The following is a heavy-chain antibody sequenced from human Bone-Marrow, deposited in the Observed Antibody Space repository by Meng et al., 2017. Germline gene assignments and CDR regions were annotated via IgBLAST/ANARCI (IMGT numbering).Heavy chain of an antibody. D-gene: IGHD3-22*01. V-gene: IGHV4-39*01. CDR1: GGPISSSSYY. Sequence: QLQLQESGPGLVKPSETLSLPCTVSGGPISSSSYYWGWIRQPPGKGLEWIGSIYYTGRTYYNPSLKSRVTISVDTSKNQFSLKLSSVTAADTAVYYCARREYYYDSSGYYGAGFDYWGQGTLVTVSS. CDR2: IYYTGRT. J-gene: IGHJ4*02. CDR3: ARREYYYDSSGYYGAGFDY.